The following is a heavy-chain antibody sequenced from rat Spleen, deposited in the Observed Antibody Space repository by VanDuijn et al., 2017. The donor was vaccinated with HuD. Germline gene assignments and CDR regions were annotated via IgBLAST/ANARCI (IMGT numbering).Heavy chain of an antibody. CDR3: ERHNSGYGVFDY. Sequence: EVQLVESGGGLVQPGRSLKLSCAASGFTFSDYNMAWVRQAPKKGLEWVASISYDGTATYYRDSVKGRFTISSDNAKSTLYLQMDSLMSEDTATYYCERHNSGYGVFDYWGQGVMVTVSS. CDR2: ISYDGTAT. D-gene: IGHD4-3*01. CDR1: GFTFSDYN. J-gene: IGHJ2*01. V-gene: IGHV5-7*01.